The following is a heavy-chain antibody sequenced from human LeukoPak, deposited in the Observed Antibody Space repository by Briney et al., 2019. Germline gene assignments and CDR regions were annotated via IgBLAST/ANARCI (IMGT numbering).Heavy chain of an antibody. J-gene: IGHJ4*02. CDR1: GGTFSSYA. Sequence: ASVKVSCKASGGTFSSYAISWVRQAPGQGLEWMGGIIPIFGTANYAQRFQGRVTITADESTSTAYMELSSLRFEDTAVYYCAREGVGATKRGAFDYWGQGTLVTVSS. D-gene: IGHD1-26*01. V-gene: IGHV1-69*13. CDR3: AREGVGATKRGAFDY. CDR2: IIPIFGTA.